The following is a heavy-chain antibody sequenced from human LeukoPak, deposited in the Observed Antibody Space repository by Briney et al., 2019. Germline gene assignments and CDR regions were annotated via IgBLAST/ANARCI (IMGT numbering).Heavy chain of an antibody. D-gene: IGHD3-22*01. V-gene: IGHV1-69*04. J-gene: IGHJ4*02. CDR1: GGTFSSYA. CDR2: IIPILGIA. CDR3: AREVKSDGGYYYDSSGYYGEDYFDY. Sequence: ASVKVSCKASGGTFSSYAISWVRQAPGQGLEWMGRIIPILGIANYAQKFQGRVTITADKSTSTAYMELSSLRSEDTAVYYCAREVKSDGGYYYDSSGYYGEDYFDYWGQGTLVTVSS.